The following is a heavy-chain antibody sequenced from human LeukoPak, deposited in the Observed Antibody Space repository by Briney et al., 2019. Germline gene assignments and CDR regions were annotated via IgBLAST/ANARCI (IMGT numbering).Heavy chain of an antibody. CDR3: ARHVEHIVVVTAANYFDY. Sequence: SETLSLTCTVSGGSISSYYWSWIRQPAGKGLEWIGRIYTSGSTNYNPSLKSRVTISVDTSKNQFSLKLSSVTAADTAVYYCARHVEHIVVVTAANYFDYWGQGTLVTVSS. J-gene: IGHJ4*02. CDR2: IYTSGST. CDR1: GGSISSYY. D-gene: IGHD2-21*02. V-gene: IGHV4-4*07.